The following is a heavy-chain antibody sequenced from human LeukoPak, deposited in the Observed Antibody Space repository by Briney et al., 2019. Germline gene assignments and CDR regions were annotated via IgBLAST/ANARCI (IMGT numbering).Heavy chain of an antibody. D-gene: IGHD5/OR15-5a*01. V-gene: IGHV3-21*01. J-gene: IGHJ4*02. CDR3: ARDGDTSVQQSLDY. CDR1: GFTFSSYS. CDR2: ISSGSTYI. Sequence: GGSLRLFCAASGFTFSSYSMNWVRQAPGKGLEWVSSISSGSTYIYYADSVKDRFTISRDNAKNSLYLQMNSLRAEDSAVYYCARDGDTSVQQSLDYWGQGTLVTVSS.